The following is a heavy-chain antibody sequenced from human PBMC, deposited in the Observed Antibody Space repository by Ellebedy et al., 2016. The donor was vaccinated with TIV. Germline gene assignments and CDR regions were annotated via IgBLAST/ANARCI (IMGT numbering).Heavy chain of an antibody. CDR2: IFSGGTTK. CDR3: AKGNSSLGDV. Sequence: GGSLRLXXAASGFTFSSYNMNWVRQAPGKGLEWVSYIFSGGTTKYYADSVKGRFTISRDNSKNTLYLQMNSLRAEDTAVYYCAKGNSSLGDVWGQGTTVTVSS. D-gene: IGHD1-1*01. CDR1: GFTFSSYN. V-gene: IGHV3-48*01. J-gene: IGHJ6*02.